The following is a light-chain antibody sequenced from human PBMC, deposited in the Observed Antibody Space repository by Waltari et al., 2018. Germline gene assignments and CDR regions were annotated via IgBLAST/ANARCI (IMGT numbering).Light chain of an antibody. CDR3: TSYTSRHSLV. CDR2: DVS. CDR1: SRAVGDYDW. Sequence: QSALTQPASVSGSPGQSITISCTGNSRAVGDYDWVSWYQQHPGKAPKVVIFDVSYRPSGVSNRFSGSKSGNTASLTISGLQAEDEADYYCTSYTSRHSLVFGTGTKVTVL. V-gene: IGLV2-14*03. J-gene: IGLJ1*01.